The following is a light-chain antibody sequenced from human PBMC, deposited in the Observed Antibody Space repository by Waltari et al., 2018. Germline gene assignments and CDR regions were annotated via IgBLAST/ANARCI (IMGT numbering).Light chain of an antibody. Sequence: EIVMTQSPATLSVSPGERATLSCRASQSVSSNLAWYQQKPGQAPRLLIYGASTRATGIPARFSGSWSGTEFTLTISSLQSEDFAVYYCQQYNNWPPVTFGPGTKVDIK. V-gene: IGKV3-15*01. J-gene: IGKJ3*01. CDR1: QSVSSN. CDR2: GAS. CDR3: QQYNNWPPVT.